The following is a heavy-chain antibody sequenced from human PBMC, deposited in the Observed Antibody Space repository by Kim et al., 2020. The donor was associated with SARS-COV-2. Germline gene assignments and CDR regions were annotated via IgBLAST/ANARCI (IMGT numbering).Heavy chain of an antibody. CDR1: GYTFTSYG. J-gene: IGHJ6*02. V-gene: IGHV1-18*04. Sequence: ASVKVSCKASGYTFTSYGISWVRQAPGQGLEWMGWISAYNGNTNYAQKLQGRVTMTTDTSTSTAYMELRSLRSDDTAVYYCARDNTAMVTESGGFWYYYYYGMDVWGQGTTVTVSS. CDR2: ISAYNGNT. D-gene: IGHD5-18*01. CDR3: ARDNTAMVTESGGFWYYYYYGMDV.